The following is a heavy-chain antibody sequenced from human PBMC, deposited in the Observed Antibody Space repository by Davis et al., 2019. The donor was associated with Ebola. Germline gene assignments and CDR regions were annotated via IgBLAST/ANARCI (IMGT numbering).Heavy chain of an antibody. V-gene: IGHV3-30*18. CDR3: AKEGAGSSSWYSVSAHYFDY. Sequence: GESLKISCAASGFTFSSYGMHWVRQAPGKGLEWVAVISYDGSNKYYADSVKGRFTISRDNSKNTLYLQMNSLRAEDTAVYYCAKEGAGSSSWYSVSAHYFDYWGQGTLVTVSS. D-gene: IGHD6-13*01. CDR2: ISYDGSNK. J-gene: IGHJ4*02. CDR1: GFTFSSYG.